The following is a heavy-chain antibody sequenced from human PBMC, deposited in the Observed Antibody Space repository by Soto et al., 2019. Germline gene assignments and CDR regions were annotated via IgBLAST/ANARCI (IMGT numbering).Heavy chain of an antibody. CDR2: ISAYNGNT. Sequence: ASVKVSCKASGYTFTSYGISWVRQAPGQGLEWMGWISAYNGNTNYAQKLQGRVTMTTDTSTSTAYMELRSLRSDDTAVYYCAKVREDLVLLVALDYWGQGTLVTVSS. J-gene: IGHJ4*02. CDR3: AKVREDLVLLVALDY. CDR1: GYTFTSYG. D-gene: IGHD2-8*01. V-gene: IGHV1-18*04.